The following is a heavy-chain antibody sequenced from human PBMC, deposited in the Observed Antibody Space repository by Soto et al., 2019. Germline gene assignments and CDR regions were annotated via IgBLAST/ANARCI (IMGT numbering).Heavy chain of an antibody. J-gene: IGHJ5*02. V-gene: IGHV3-7*05. CDR2: IKDDGGDE. CDR3: AGGSGWISDT. CDR1: GFTFSPYW. Sequence: VQLVESGGGLVQPGGSLRLSCAASGFTFSPYWMSWVRQAPGKGLGWVAIIKDDGGDELYLEAVRGRFTISRDNAKKSLYLAMDSLRVEDTAVYYCAGGSGWISDTWGQGTLVTVSS. D-gene: IGHD6-19*01.